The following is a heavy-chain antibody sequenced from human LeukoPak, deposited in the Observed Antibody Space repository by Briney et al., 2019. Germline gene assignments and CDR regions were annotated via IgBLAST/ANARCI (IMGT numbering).Heavy chain of an antibody. V-gene: IGHV4-34*01. Sequence: PSETLSLTCAVYGGSFSGYYWSWIRQPPGKGLEWIGEINHSGSTNYNPSLKSRVTMSVDTSKNQFSLKLSSVTAADTAVYYCARDTYYYGSGSFDPWGQGTLVTVSS. D-gene: IGHD3-10*01. J-gene: IGHJ5*02. CDR2: INHSGST. CDR3: ARDTYYYGSGSFDP. CDR1: GGSFSGYY.